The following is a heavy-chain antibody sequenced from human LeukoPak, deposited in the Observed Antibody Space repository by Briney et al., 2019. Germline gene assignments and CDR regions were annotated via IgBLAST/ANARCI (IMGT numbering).Heavy chain of an antibody. CDR2: IIPIVGIR. V-gene: IGHV1-69*10. CDR1: GGTFSSYA. D-gene: IGHD5-24*01. CDR3: ARPWGDGYNFRGFDY. J-gene: IGHJ4*02. Sequence: GASVKVSCKASGGTFSSYAISWVRQAPGQGLEWMGRIIPIVGIRNYAQKFQGRVTITADKSTSTAYMELSSLRSEDTAVYYCARPWGDGYNFRGFDYWGQGTLVTVSS.